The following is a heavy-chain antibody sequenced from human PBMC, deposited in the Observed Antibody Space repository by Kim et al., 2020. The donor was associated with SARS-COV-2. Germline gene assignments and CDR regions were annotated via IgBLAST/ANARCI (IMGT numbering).Heavy chain of an antibody. V-gene: IGHV3-23*01. CDR2: ISGSGGST. CDR3: AKDLTSTRRGVAHLFPPHRPNFYYYYGMDV. D-gene: IGHD3-10*01. CDR1: GFTFSSYA. J-gene: IGHJ6*02. Sequence: GGSLRLSCAASGFTFSSYAMSWVRQAPGKGLEWVSAISGSGGSTYYADSVKGRFTISRDNSKNTLYLQMNSLRAEDTAVYYCAKDLTSTRRGVAHLFPPHRPNFYYYYGMDVWGQGTTVTVSS.